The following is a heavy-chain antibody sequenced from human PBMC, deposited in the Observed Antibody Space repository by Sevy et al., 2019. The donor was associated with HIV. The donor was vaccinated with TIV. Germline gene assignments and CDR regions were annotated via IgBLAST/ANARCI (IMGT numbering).Heavy chain of an antibody. J-gene: IGHJ5*02. CDR1: GGSISSGSYY. D-gene: IGHD2-2*01. CDR3: AREGSTWAGWFDP. V-gene: IGHV4-61*02. Sequence: SETPSLTCTVSGGSISSGSYYWSWIRQPAGKGLEWIGRIYTSGSTNYNPSLKSRVTISVDTSKNQFSLKLSSVTAADTAVYYCAREGSTWAGWFDPWGQGTLVTVSS. CDR2: IYTSGST.